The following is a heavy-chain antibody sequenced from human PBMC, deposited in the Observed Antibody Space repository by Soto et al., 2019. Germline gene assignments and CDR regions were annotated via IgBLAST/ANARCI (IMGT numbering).Heavy chain of an antibody. J-gene: IGHJ4*02. D-gene: IGHD6-13*01. V-gene: IGHV1-69*08. Sequence: QVQLVQSGAEVKKPGSSVKVSCKASGGTFSSYTISWVRQAPGQGLEWRGRMIPILGIANYAQKFQGRVTLTAHKSTSTAYMELSSLRSEDTAVYYCARDSVIAAAGTERDYWGQGTLVTXSS. CDR1: GGTFSSYT. CDR2: MIPILGIA. CDR3: ARDSVIAAAGTERDY.